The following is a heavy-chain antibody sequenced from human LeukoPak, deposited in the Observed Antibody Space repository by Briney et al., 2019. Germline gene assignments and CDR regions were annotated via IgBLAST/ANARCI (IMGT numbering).Heavy chain of an antibody. Sequence: GGSLRLSCAASGFSISSHFMTWVRQAPGKGLEWVSVIYTGGITHYADSVAGRFTISRDNSKNTLYLQVNSLRVEDTAVYYCARDQVTSGGGLDYWGQGTLVTVSS. V-gene: IGHV3-53*01. CDR3: ARDQVTSGGGLDY. J-gene: IGHJ4*02. CDR2: IYTGGIT. D-gene: IGHD3-16*01. CDR1: GFSISSHF.